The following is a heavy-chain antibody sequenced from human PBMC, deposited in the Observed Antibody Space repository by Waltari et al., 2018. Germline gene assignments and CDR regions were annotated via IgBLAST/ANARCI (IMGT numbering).Heavy chain of an antibody. CDR2: IYYSGST. J-gene: IGHJ5*02. CDR3: ASTVAGTSMGWFDP. Sequence: QVQLQESGPGLVKPSETLSLTCTVSGGSISSYYWSWIRQPPGKGLEWIGYIYYSGSTNYNPSLKSRVTISVDTSKNQFSLKLSSVTAADTAVYYCASTVAGTSMGWFDPWGQVTLVTVSS. V-gene: IGHV4-59*01. CDR1: GGSISSYY. D-gene: IGHD6-19*01.